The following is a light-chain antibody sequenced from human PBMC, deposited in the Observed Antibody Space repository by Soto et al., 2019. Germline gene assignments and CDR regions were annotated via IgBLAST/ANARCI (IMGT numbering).Light chain of an antibody. CDR3: QQRSNWPFT. V-gene: IGKV3-11*01. CDR2: AAS. CDR1: QSVSNY. Sequence: EIVLTQSPGTLSLSPGERATLSCRASQSVSNYLAWYQQKPGQAPRLLIYAASNRATGIPARFSGSGSGTDFTLTISSLEHEHFAVYYCQQRSNWPFTFGHGTKVDIK. J-gene: IGKJ3*01.